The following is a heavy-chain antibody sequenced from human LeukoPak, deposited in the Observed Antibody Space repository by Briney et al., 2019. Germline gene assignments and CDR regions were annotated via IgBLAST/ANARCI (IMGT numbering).Heavy chain of an antibody. Sequence: GGSLRLSCAASGFTFSSYWMHWVRQAPGKGLEWVSAISGSGDNTYYADSVKGRFTISRDNSKTTLFLQMNSLRAEDTAVYYCAKDLHDYGNYVGWFDSWGQGTLVTVSS. CDR2: ISGSGDNT. D-gene: IGHD4-11*01. CDR1: GFTFSSYW. V-gene: IGHV3-23*01. J-gene: IGHJ5*01. CDR3: AKDLHDYGNYVGWFDS.